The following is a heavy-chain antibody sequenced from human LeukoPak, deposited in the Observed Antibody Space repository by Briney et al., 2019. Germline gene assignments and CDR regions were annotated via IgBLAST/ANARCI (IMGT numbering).Heavy chain of an antibody. Sequence: GGSLRLSCAASGFTFDDYAMHWVRQAPGKGLEWVSGISWNSGSIGYADSVKGRFTISRDNAKNSLYLQMNSLRAEDTALYYCAKQAQGGYNRYFDYWGQGTTVTVSS. D-gene: IGHD3-22*01. CDR1: GFTFDDYA. J-gene: IGHJ4*03. CDR3: AKQAQGGYNRYFDY. CDR2: ISWNSGSI. V-gene: IGHV3-9*01.